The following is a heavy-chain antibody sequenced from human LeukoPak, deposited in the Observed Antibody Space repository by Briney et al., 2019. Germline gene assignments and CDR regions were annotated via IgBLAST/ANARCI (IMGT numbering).Heavy chain of an antibody. J-gene: IGHJ4*02. V-gene: IGHV3-30-3*01. CDR3: ARVHSSGWYYFDY. Sequence: GRSLRLSCAAPGFTFSSYAMHWVRQAPGKGLEWVAVISYDGSNNYYADSVKGRFTISRDNSKNTPYLQMNSLRAEDTAVYYCARVHSSGWYYFDYWGQGTLVTVSS. D-gene: IGHD6-19*01. CDR2: ISYDGSNN. CDR1: GFTFSSYA.